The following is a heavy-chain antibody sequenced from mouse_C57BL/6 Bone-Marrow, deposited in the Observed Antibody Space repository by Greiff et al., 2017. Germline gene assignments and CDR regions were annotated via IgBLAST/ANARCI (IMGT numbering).Heavy chain of an antibody. J-gene: IGHJ4*01. Sequence: EVQLQQSGAELVRPGASVKLSCTASGFNIKDYCMHWVKQRPEQGREWIGRIDPEGGDTDYAPKFQGKATMTADTSSNTAYLQLSSLTSEDTAVYQCTPGGCAMDYWGQETSLTVSS. CDR3: TPGGCAMDY. CDR2: IDPEGGDT. V-gene: IGHV14-1*01. CDR1: GFNIKDYC.